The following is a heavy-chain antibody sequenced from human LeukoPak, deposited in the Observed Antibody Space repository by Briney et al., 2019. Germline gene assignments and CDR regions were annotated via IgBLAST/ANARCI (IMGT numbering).Heavy chain of an antibody. V-gene: IGHV4-39*01. Sequence: SRHWMSWVRQAPGKGLEWIGSIYYSGSTYYNPSLKSRVTISVDTSKNQFSLKLSSVTAADTAVYYCARLGCSGGSCYSDYYYGMDVWGQGTTVTVSS. CDR3: ARLGCSGGSCYSDYYYGMDV. CDR1: SRHW. D-gene: IGHD2-15*01. J-gene: IGHJ6*02. CDR2: IYYSGST.